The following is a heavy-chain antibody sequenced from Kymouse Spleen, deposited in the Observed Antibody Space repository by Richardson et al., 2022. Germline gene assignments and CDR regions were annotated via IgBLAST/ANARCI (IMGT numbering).Heavy chain of an antibody. Sequence: QVQLQQWGAGLLKPSETLSLTCAVYGGSFSGYYWSWIRQPPGKGLEWIGEINHSGSTNYNPSLKSRVTISVDTSKNQFSLKLSSVTAADTAVYYCARRGIVATSFDYWGQGTLVTVSS. V-gene: IGHV4-34*01. J-gene: IGHJ4*02. D-gene: IGHD5-12*01. CDR3: ARRGIVATSFDY. CDR2: INHSGST. CDR1: GGSFSGYY.